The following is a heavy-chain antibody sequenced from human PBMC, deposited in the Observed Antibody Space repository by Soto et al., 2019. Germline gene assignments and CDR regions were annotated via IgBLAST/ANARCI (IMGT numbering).Heavy chain of an antibody. CDR2: ISSNGGST. V-gene: IGHV3-64*01. CDR1: GFTFSSYA. J-gene: IGHJ3*02. CDR3: VRFFYDYIWGSYRSDAFDI. D-gene: IGHD3-16*02. Sequence: PGGSLRLSCAASGFTFSSYAMHWVRQAPGKGLENVSAISSNGGSTYYANSVKGRFTISRDNSKNTLYLQMGSLRAEDMAVFYFVRFFYDYIWGSYRSDAFDIWGQGTMVTVSS.